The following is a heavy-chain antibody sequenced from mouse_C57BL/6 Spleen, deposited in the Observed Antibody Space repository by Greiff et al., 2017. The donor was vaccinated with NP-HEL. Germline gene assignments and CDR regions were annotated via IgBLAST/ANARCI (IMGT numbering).Heavy chain of an antibody. J-gene: IGHJ1*03. CDR3: ARSGDNYYGSRSDWYFDV. V-gene: IGHV1-52*01. Sequence: QVQLQQPGAELVRPGSSVKLSCKASGYTFTSYWMHWVKQRPIQGLEWIGNIDPSDSETHYNQKFKDKATLTVDKSSSTAYMQRSSLTSEDSAVYYCARSGDNYYGSRSDWYFDVWGTGTTVTVSS. D-gene: IGHD1-1*01. CDR1: GYTFTSYW. CDR2: IDPSDSET.